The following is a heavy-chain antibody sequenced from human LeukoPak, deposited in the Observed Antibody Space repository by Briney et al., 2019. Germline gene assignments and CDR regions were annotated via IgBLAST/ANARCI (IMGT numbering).Heavy chain of an antibody. Sequence: GGSLRLSCAAFGFTFSSYSMNWVRQAPGKGLEWVSYISSSSSTIYYADSVKGRFTISRDNAKNSLYLQMNSLRAEDTAVYYCASAQNYYDSSGFDYWGQGTLVTVSS. D-gene: IGHD3-22*01. CDR3: ASAQNYYDSSGFDY. CDR1: GFTFSSYS. CDR2: ISSSSSTI. J-gene: IGHJ4*02. V-gene: IGHV3-48*01.